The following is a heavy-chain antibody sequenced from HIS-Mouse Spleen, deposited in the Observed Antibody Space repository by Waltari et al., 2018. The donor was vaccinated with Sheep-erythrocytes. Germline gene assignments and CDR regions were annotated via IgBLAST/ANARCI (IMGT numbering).Heavy chain of an antibody. V-gene: IGHV4-39*07. CDR2: SHYSGRT. Sequence: QLQLQESGPGLVKPSETLSLTCTVSGGSISSSSYYWGWIRQPPGKGLEWIGRSHYSGRTYDNPSPKSRVTISVDTSKNQFSLKLSSVTAADTAVYYCARDEGTYYDFWSGYPPSYYFDYWGQGTLVTVSS. J-gene: IGHJ4*02. CDR3: ARDEGTYYDFWSGYPPSYYFDY. CDR1: GGSISSSSYY. D-gene: IGHD3-3*01.